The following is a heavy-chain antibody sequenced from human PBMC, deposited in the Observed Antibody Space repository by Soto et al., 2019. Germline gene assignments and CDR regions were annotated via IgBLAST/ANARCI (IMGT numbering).Heavy chain of an antibody. CDR1: GYTFTHYD. CDR3: ARGGWGPTFDF. Sequence: QVQLVQSGADMKKPGASVKVSCKASGYTFTHYDINWVRQATGQGLELMGWMNPNNGNTGFAQKFQDRVNMTRKTSISTAYMELSSLRSEDTALYFCARGGWGPTFDFWGQGTPVTVSS. J-gene: IGHJ4*02. D-gene: IGHD3-16*01. V-gene: IGHV1-8*01. CDR2: MNPNNGNT.